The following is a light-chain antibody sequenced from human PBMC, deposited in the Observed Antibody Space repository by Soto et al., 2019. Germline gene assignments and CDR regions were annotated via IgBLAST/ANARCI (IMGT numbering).Light chain of an antibody. Sequence: QSVLTQPRSVSGSPGQSVTISCTGSSSDVGRYNYVSWYQQHPGKAPKLMIYDVGKRPSGVPDRFSGSKSGNTASLTMSGLQTEDEADYYCRSYAGSYTFVFGTGTKVTVL. V-gene: IGLV2-11*01. CDR2: DVG. CDR1: SSDVGRYNY. J-gene: IGLJ1*01. CDR3: RSYAGSYTFV.